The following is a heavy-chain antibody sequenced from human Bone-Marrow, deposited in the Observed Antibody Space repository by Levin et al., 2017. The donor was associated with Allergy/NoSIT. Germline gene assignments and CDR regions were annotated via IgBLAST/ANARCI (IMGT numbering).Heavy chain of an antibody. Sequence: GGSLRLSCTASGFTFRYYWMSWVRQAPGKGLEWVANVKQDGTEKYYVDSVEGRFTISRDNTNDSLYLQMNSLRAGDTAVYYCARVAAAGSPFDFWGQGTLVTVSS. D-gene: IGHD6-13*01. CDR2: VKQDGTEK. J-gene: IGHJ4*02. CDR1: GFTFRYYW. V-gene: IGHV3-7*01. CDR3: ARVAAAGSPFDF.